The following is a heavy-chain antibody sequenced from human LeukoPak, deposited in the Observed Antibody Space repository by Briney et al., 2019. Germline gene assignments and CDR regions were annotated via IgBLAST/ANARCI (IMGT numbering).Heavy chain of an antibody. CDR1: GFTFSSYA. Sequence: QPGGSLRLSCAASGFTFSSYAMHWVRQAPGKGLEYVSAISSNGGSTYYANSVKGRFTISRDNSKNTLYLQMGSLRAEDIAVYYCARDVLWMDGDGYNWGYFDYWGQGTLVTVSS. J-gene: IGHJ4*02. CDR3: ARDVLWMDGDGYNWGYFDY. V-gene: IGHV3-64*01. CDR2: ISSNGGST. D-gene: IGHD5-24*01.